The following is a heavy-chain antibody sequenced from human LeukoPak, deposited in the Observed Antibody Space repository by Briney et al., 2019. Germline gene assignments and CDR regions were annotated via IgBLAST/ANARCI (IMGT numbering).Heavy chain of an antibody. CDR3: ARIDSAFDRAGAFDI. V-gene: IGHV1-18*01. J-gene: IGHJ3*02. CDR2: ISAYNGNT. D-gene: IGHD5-12*01. CDR1: GYTFTSYG. Sequence: GASVKLSCKASGYTFTSYGISWVRQAPGQGREWMGWISAYNGNTNYAQKLQGRVTMTTDTSTSTAYMELRSLRSDDAAVYYCARIDSAFDRAGAFDIWGQGTMVTVSS.